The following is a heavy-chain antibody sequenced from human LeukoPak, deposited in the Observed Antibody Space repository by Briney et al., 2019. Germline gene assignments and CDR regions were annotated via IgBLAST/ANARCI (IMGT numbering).Heavy chain of an antibody. CDR3: ARDLGGRDYYDSSGY. CDR2: ISYDGSNK. D-gene: IGHD3-22*01. V-gene: IGHV3-30-3*01. Sequence: GGSLRLSCAASGFTFSSYAMHWVRQAPGKGLEWVAVISYDGSNKYYADSVKGRFTISRDNSKNTLYLQMNSLRAEDTAVYYCARDLGGRDYYDSSGYWGQGTLVTVSS. CDR1: GFTFSSYA. J-gene: IGHJ4*02.